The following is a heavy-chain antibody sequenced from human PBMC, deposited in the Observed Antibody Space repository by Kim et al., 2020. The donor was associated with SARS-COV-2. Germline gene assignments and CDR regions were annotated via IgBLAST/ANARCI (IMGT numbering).Heavy chain of an antibody. CDR2: ISYSGTT. CDR3: VRQGYDVLSGNFDRDI. V-gene: IGHV4-39*01. CDR1: GGSISSRTYY. J-gene: IGHJ4*02. D-gene: IGHD3-3*01. Sequence: SETLSLTCSVSGGSISSRTYYWGWIRQPPGKGLEWIGSISYSGTTFSNPTLRSRVSISGATSKNRFSLKLSSVTAADTAVYYCVRQGYDVLSGNFDRDIWGQGLLVTVSA.